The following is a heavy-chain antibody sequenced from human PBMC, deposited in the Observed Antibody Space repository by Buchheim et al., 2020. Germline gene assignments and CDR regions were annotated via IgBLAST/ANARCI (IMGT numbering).Heavy chain of an antibody. CDR3: ARQVLTDYLYPNHFDC. J-gene: IGHJ4*02. CDR1: GGSIRSNDYY. D-gene: IGHD3-9*01. CDR2: IHHNTNT. Sequence: QLQLQESGPGLVKPSETLSLTCTVSGGSIRSNDYYWGWIRQPPGKGLEWIGNIHHNTNTAYTSALRSRVTMSVDTSKNQFSLKLGSVTAADTAVYYCARQVLTDYLYPNHFDCWGQGTL. V-gene: IGHV4-39*01.